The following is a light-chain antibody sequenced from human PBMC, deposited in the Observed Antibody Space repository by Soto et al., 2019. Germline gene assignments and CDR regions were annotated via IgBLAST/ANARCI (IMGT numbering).Light chain of an antibody. CDR2: GSS. J-gene: IGLJ2*01. Sequence: QSVLTQPPSVSGAPGQRVTISYTGSSSNIGTHYDVHWYQQLPGTAPKLLIYGSSNRPSGVPDRFSGSKSGTSASLAITGLQAEDEADYYCQSYDSSLSGVVFGGGTKVTVL. CDR1: SSNIGTHYD. CDR3: QSYDSSLSGVV. V-gene: IGLV1-40*01.